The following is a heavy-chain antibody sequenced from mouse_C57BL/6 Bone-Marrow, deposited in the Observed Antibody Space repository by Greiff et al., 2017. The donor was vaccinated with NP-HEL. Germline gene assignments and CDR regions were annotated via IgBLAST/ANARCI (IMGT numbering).Heavy chain of an antibody. V-gene: IGHV2-9-1*01. J-gene: IGHJ4*01. Sequence: VKLVESGPGLVAPSQSLSITCTVSGFSLTSYAISWVRQPPGKGLEWLGVIWTGGGTNYNSALKSRLSISKDNSKSQVFLKMNSLQTDDTARYYCASDCYGSSYAMDYWGQGTSVTVSS. D-gene: IGHD1-1*01. CDR2: IWTGGGT. CDR1: GFSLTSYA. CDR3: ASDCYGSSYAMDY.